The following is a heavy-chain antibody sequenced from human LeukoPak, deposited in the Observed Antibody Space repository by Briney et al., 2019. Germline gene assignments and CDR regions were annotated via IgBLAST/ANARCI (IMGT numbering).Heavy chain of an antibody. J-gene: IGHJ6*03. CDR1: GGAISSYY. V-gene: IGHV4-59*08. D-gene: IGHD1-26*01. CDR2: IYYSGST. CDR3: ARGVPGSYYYYYYYMDV. Sequence: SETLSLTCTGSGGAISSYYWSWIRQPPGKGREWVGDIYYSGSTNYNTSLKSRVTISVDTSKNQFSLKLNSVTAVDTAVYYCARGVPGSYYYYYYYMDVWGKGTTVTVSS.